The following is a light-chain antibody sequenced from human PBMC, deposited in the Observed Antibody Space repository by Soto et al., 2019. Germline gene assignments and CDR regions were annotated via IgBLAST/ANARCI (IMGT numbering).Light chain of an antibody. J-gene: IGKJ1*01. CDR3: QQANSFPRT. V-gene: IGKV1D-12*01. Sequence: DIQMTQSPSSVSASVGDRVTITCRASQAISTWLAWYQQKPGKAPKLLIYSASDLQTGVPSRFSGSGSGTDFTLTISSLQPEDFATYYCQQANSFPRTFGQGTKVEIK. CDR2: SAS. CDR1: QAISTW.